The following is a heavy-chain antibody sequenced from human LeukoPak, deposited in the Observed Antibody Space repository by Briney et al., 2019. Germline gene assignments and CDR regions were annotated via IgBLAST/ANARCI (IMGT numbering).Heavy chain of an antibody. Sequence: SETLSLTCTVSGGSISSSSYYWGWIRQPPGKGLEWIGSTYYSGSTYYNPSLKSRVTISVDTSKNQFSLKLSSVTATDTAVYYCARATRGHGSFDYWGQGTLVTVSS. D-gene: IGHD2-15*01. CDR1: GGSISSSSYY. J-gene: IGHJ4*02. CDR2: TYYSGST. V-gene: IGHV4-39*07. CDR3: ARATRGHGSFDY.